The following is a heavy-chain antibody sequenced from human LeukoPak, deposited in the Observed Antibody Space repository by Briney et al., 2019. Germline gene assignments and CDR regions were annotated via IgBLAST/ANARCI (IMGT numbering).Heavy chain of an antibody. V-gene: IGHV4-34*01. CDR1: GGPFSGYW. CDR3: AKHYAEIDY. D-gene: IGHD3-16*01. J-gene: IGHJ4*02. Sequence: SETLSLTCAVTGGPFSGYWWTWIRQPPGKGLEWIGEINHRGSTYYNPSLKSRVTISVDTSKNQFSLKLSSVTAADTAVYYCAKHYAEIDYWGQGTLVTVSS. CDR2: INHRGST.